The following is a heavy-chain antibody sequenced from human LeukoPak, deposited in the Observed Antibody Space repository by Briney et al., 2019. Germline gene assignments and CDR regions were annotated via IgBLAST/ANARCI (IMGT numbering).Heavy chain of an antibody. CDR2: INPSGGST. CDR1: GYTFSSYY. V-gene: IGHV1-46*01. D-gene: IGHD5-24*01. CDR3: ARGDGYPTPSRNWFDP. Sequence: ASVKVSCKASGYTFSSYYMHWVRQTTGQGLEWMGIINPSGGSTIYAQKFQGRVTLTRDTSTNTVYMELSSLRSDDTAVYYCARGDGYPTPSRNWFDPWGQGTLVTVSS. J-gene: IGHJ5*02.